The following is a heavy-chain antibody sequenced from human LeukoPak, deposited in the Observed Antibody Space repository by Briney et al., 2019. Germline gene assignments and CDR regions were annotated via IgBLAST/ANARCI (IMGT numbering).Heavy chain of an antibody. J-gene: IGHJ4*02. Sequence: SETLSLTCTVSGGSISSSRYYWGWICQPPGKGLEWIASIFYSGSTYYNPSLKSRLTISVDTSKNQFSLKLSSLTAADTAVYYCARAIYSGTYSYSHTYFDSWGQGTLVTVSS. CDR1: GGSISSSRYY. CDR3: ARAIYSGTYSYSHTYFDS. D-gene: IGHD1-26*01. CDR2: IFYSGST. V-gene: IGHV4-39*01.